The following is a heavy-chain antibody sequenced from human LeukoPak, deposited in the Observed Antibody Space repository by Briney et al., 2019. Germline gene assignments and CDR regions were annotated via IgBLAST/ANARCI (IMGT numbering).Heavy chain of an antibody. J-gene: IGHJ3*02. CDR1: GYTFTGYY. D-gene: IGHD2-2*01. V-gene: IGHV1-2*02. Sequence: AAVKVSCKASGYTFTGYYMHWVRQAPGQGLQWMGWINPNSGGTNYAQKFQGRVTMTRDTSISTAYMELSRLRSDDTAVYYCARHGRIVVVRAVRDAFDIWGQGTMVTVSS. CDR2: INPNSGGT. CDR3: ARHGRIVVVRAVRDAFDI.